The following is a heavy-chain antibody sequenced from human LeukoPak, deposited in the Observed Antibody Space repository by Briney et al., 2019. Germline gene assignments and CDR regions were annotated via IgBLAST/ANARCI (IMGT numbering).Heavy chain of an antibody. D-gene: IGHD3-16*01. Sequence: PGRSLRLSCAASGFTFSSYGMHWVRQAPGKGLEWVAVISYDGSNKYYADSVKGRFTISRDNSKDTLYLQMNSLRAEDTAVYYCARDGLGVGWGNPYFDYWGQGTLVTVSS. V-gene: IGHV3-30*03. CDR1: GFTFSSYG. J-gene: IGHJ4*02. CDR2: ISYDGSNK. CDR3: ARDGLGVGWGNPYFDY.